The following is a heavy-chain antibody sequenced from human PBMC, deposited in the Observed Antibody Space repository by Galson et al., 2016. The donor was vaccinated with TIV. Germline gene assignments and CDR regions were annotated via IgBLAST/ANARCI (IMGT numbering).Heavy chain of an antibody. CDR2: IIPIFAIA. V-gene: IGHV1-69*13. J-gene: IGHJ4*02. Sequence: SVKVSCKASGGTFSSYSISWVRQAPGQGLEWMGGIIPIFAIAKYAQKFQGRVTITAGESTSTAYMELSSLRSEDTAMYYCARVSDYYGSGSYYNVLGYWGQGTLVTVSS. CDR1: GGTFSSYS. CDR3: ARVSDYYGSGSYYNVLGY. D-gene: IGHD3-10*01.